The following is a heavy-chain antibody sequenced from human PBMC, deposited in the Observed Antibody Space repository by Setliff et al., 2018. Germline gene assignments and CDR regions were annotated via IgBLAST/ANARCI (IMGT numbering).Heavy chain of an antibody. D-gene: IGHD2-15*01. J-gene: IGHJ4*02. CDR3: ARENGYCSGGACYFMFDY. CDR1: GGSSSRHY. CDR2: IHYSGTT. Sequence: SLTCTVSGGSSSRHYWSWIRQPPGKGLEWIGYIHYSGTTNYNPSLKSRVTLSLDTAKNQFSLELRAVTAADTALYYCARENGYCSGGACYFMFDYWGQGTLVTVSS. V-gene: IGHV4-59*11.